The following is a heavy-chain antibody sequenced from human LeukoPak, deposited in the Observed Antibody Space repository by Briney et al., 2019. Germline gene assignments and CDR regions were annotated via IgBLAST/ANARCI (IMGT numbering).Heavy chain of an antibody. CDR2: IMQDGSEK. D-gene: IGHD5-24*01. V-gene: IGHV3-7*04. J-gene: IGHJ4*02. CDR1: GFTLSYYW. Sequence: GGSLRLSCAASGFTLSYYWMTWVRRAPGKGLEWVANIMQDGSEKYYVDSVKGRFTISRDNAKNSLYLQMNSLRAEDTAVYYCARHSAGYTTFFDYWGQGTLVTASS. CDR3: ARHSAGYTTFFDY.